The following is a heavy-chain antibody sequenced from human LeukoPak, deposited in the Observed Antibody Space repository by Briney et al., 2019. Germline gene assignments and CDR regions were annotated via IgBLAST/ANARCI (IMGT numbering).Heavy chain of an antibody. CDR1: GFTFTSSA. J-gene: IGHJ3*02. V-gene: IGHV1-58*02. CDR2: IVVGSSNT. CDR3: AAGIQLWYHQAGYAFDI. Sequence: TSVKVSCKASGFTFTSSAMQWVRQARGQRLEWIGWIVVGSSNTNYAQKFQERVTITRDMSTSTAYMELSSLRSEDTAVYYCAAGIQLWYHQAGYAFDIWGQGTMVTVSS. D-gene: IGHD5-18*01.